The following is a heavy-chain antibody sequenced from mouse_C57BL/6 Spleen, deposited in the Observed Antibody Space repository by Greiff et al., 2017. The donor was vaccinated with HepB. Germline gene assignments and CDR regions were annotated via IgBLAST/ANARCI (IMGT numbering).Heavy chain of an antibody. J-gene: IGHJ2*01. D-gene: IGHD2-5*01. CDR2: IYPGSGST. CDR3: ARKSNYWYYFDY. Sequence: QVQLKQPGAELVKPGASVKMSCKASGYTFTSYWITWVKQRPGQGLEWIGDIYPGSGSTNYNEKFKSKATLTVDTSSSTAYMQLSSLTSEDSAVYYCARKSNYWYYFDYWGQGTTLTVSS. V-gene: IGHV1-55*01. CDR1: GYTFTSYW.